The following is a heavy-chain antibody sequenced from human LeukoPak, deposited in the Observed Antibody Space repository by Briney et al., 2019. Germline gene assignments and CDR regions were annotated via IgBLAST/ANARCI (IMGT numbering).Heavy chain of an antibody. D-gene: IGHD3-22*01. Sequence: GGSLRLSCAASGFGFSSYAMHWVRQAPGKGLEWVAAISYDGSNKYYADSVKGRFTISRDNSKNTLYLQMNSLRAEDTAVYYCARGITMMVVVITDFDYWGQGTLVTVSS. CDR1: GFGFSSYA. CDR2: ISYDGSNK. CDR3: ARGITMMVVVITDFDY. V-gene: IGHV3-30-3*01. J-gene: IGHJ4*02.